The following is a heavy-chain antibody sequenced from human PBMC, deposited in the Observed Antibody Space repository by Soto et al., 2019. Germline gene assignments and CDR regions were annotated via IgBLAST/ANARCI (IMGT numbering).Heavy chain of an antibody. J-gene: IGHJ4*02. CDR2: ISYDGSNK. D-gene: IGHD6-19*01. CDR1: GFTFSSYG. V-gene: IGHV3-30*18. CDR3: AKDCLKGSGWYSFDY. Sequence: GGSLRLSCAASGFTFSSYGMHWVRQAPGKGLEWVAVISYDGSNKYYADSVKGRFTISRDNSKNTLYLQMNSLRAEDTAVYYCAKDCLKGSGWYSFDYWGQGTLVTVSS.